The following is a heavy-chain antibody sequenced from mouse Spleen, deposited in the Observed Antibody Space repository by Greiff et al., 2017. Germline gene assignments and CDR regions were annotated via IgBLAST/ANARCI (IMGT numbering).Heavy chain of an antibody. CDR3: ARYGPDGYDDAMDY. V-gene: IGHV1-82*01. Sequence: QVQLKESGPELVKPGASVKISCKASGYAFSSSWMNWVKQRPGKGLEWIGRIYPGDGDTNYNGKFKGKATLTADKSSSTAYMQLSSLTSEDSAVYFCARYGPDGYDDAMDYWGQGTSVTVSS. CDR1: GYAFSSSW. D-gene: IGHD2-2*01. J-gene: IGHJ4*01. CDR2: IYPGDGDT.